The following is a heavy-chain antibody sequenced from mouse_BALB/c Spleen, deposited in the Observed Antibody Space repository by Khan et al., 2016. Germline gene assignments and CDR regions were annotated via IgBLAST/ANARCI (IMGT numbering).Heavy chain of an antibody. CDR2: IDPENGNT. CDR3: ARRGGAWFAY. CDR1: GFNIKDYY. V-gene: IGHV14-1*02. J-gene: IGHJ3*01. Sequence: VQLQQSGAELVRPGALVKLSCKASGFNIKDYYMHWVKQRPEQGLEWIGWIDPENGNTIYDPKFQGKASITADTSSNTAYLQLSSLTSEDTAVYYWARRGGAWFAYWGQGTLVTVSA.